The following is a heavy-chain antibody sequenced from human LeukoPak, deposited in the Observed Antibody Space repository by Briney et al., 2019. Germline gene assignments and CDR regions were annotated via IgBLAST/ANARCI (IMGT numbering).Heavy chain of an antibody. D-gene: IGHD6-13*01. CDR1: GFTFNNYG. V-gene: IGHV3-30*18. J-gene: IGHJ4*02. CDR2: ISDDGRNK. Sequence: PGGTLRLSCAASGFTFNNYGMHYVREAPGKGLEWVAGISDDGRNKNYADSVKGRFTISRDSSNNTLYLQMNSLRAEDTGVYFCAKDRETTASGTFDFRGQGTLVTVSS. CDR3: AKDRETTASGTFDF.